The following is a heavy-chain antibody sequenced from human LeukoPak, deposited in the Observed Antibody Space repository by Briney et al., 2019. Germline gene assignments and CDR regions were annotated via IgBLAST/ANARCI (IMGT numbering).Heavy chain of an antibody. CDR3: AKTHQGGYYYYYYMDV. CDR1: GFDFSDYA. CDR2: ISTKSDAI. J-gene: IGHJ6*03. Sequence: GGSLRLSCEAAGFDFSDYAMTWVRQIPGKGLEWLAYISTKSDAIYYADSVKGRFTISRDNSKNTLYLQMNSLRAEDTAVYYCAKTHQGGYYYYYYMDVWGKGTTVTVSS. V-gene: IGHV3-48*01. D-gene: IGHD1-26*01.